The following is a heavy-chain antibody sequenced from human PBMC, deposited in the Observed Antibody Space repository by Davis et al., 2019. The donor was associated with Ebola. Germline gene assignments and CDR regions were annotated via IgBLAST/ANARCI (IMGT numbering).Heavy chain of an antibody. CDR2: IHSKSNKI. V-gene: IGHV3-9*01. CDR3: AKDIKGITAAGLDY. Sequence: SLKISCAASGFTFDDYAVHWVRQAPGKGLEWVSGIHSKSNKIGYADSVMGRFTISRDNAKNSLYLQMNSLRAEDTALYYCAKDIKGITAAGLDYWGQGTLVTVSS. D-gene: IGHD6-13*01. CDR1: GFTFDDYA. J-gene: IGHJ4*02.